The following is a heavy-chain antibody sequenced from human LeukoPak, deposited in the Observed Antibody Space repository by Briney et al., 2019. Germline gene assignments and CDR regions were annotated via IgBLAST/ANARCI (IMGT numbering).Heavy chain of an antibody. Sequence: SETLSLTCTVSGGSISSTSYFWGWIRQPPGKGLEWIGSIYYSGTTYYNPSLKSRVTISVDTSTNQFSLKLSSVIAADTAEYYCARSRRGVYYYYYYMDVWGTGTTVTISS. CDR2: IYYSGTT. J-gene: IGHJ6*03. V-gene: IGHV4-39*07. CDR3: ARSRRGVYYYYYYMDV. D-gene: IGHD3-10*01. CDR1: GGSISSTSYF.